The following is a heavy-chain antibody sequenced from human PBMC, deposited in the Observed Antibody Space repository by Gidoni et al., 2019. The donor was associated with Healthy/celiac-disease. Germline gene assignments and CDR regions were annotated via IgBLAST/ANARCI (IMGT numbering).Heavy chain of an antibody. D-gene: IGHD5-12*01. J-gene: IGHJ4*02. Sequence: EVQLLESGGGLVQPGGSLRLSCAASGFTFRSYAMSWVRQAPGKGLEWVSAISGSGGSTYYADSVKGRFTISRDNSKNTLYLQMSSLRAEDTAVYYCAKDVSGYSGYDSFDYWGQGTLVTVSS. CDR2: ISGSGGST. V-gene: IGHV3-23*01. CDR3: AKDVSGYSGYDSFDY. CDR1: GFTFRSYA.